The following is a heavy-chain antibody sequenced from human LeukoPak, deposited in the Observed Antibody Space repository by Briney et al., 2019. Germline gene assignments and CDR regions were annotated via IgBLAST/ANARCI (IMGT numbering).Heavy chain of an antibody. V-gene: IGHV4-39*02. Sequence: SETLSLTCTVSGGSISSSSYFWGWIRQSPGKGLEWIGSFSYGGSTDYHPSLKSRVTISVDTSNNHFSLNLTSVTAADTAVYYCARRPYDILTGYPFDPWGQGTLVTVSS. CDR1: GGSISSSSYF. CDR3: ARRPYDILTGYPFDP. J-gene: IGHJ5*02. D-gene: IGHD3-9*01. CDR2: FSYGGST.